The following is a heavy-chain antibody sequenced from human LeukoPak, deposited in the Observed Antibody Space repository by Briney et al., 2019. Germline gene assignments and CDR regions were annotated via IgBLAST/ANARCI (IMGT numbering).Heavy chain of an antibody. CDR3: ASVGTLPPGYYYMDV. V-gene: IGHV4-4*07. D-gene: IGHD1-26*01. CDR2: IYTSGST. J-gene: IGHJ6*03. Sequence: SETLSLTCTVSGGSISSYYWSWLRQPAGKGLEWIGRIYTSGSTNYNPSLKSRVTMSVDTSKNQFSLKLSSVTAADTAVYYCASVGTLPPGYYYMDVWGKGTTVAVSS. CDR1: GGSISSYY.